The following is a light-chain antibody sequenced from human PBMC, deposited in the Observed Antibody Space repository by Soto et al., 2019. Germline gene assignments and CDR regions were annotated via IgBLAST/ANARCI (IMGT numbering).Light chain of an antibody. CDR1: LSIDTC. CDR2: AAS. CDR3: QQSYSTPLT. Sequence: IRMGQSPSSLSGSXGDRVTIRCRARLSIDTCVNGYRQKPGTAPKVXXYAASSLQSGAPSRFSGSGSATAFTPTISNLQPEDFATYFGQQSYSTPLTFGGGTKVDI. J-gene: IGKJ4*01. V-gene: IGKV1-39*01.